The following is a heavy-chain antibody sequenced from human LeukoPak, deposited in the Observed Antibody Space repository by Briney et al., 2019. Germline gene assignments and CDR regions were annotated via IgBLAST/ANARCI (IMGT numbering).Heavy chain of an antibody. CDR1: GFTFSDYY. CDR2: ILENGSHQ. D-gene: IGHD4-17*01. V-gene: IGHV3-30*03. J-gene: IGHJ4*02. Sequence: GGSLRLSCAASGFTFSDYYMSWIRQAPGKGLDWVAVILENGSHQYYADSVKGRFTISRDNSKNTLYLQMNSLRVEDTAVFYCVNGESFYGDYGFDYWGQGTLVTVSS. CDR3: VNGESFYGDYGFDY.